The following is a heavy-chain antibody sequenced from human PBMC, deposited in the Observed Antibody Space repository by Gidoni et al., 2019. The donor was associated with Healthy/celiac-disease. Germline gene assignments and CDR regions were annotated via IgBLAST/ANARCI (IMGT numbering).Heavy chain of an antibody. CDR2: ISGSGGST. Sequence: EVQLLESGGGLVQPGGYLRLSCAASGFTFSSYAMSWVRPAPGKGLEWVSAISGSGGSTYYADSVKGRFTISRDNSKNTLYLQMNSLRAEDTAVYYCARNIAPAAISNWFDPWGQGTLVTVSS. D-gene: IGHD2-2*01. CDR1: GFTFSSYA. V-gene: IGHV3-23*01. J-gene: IGHJ5*02. CDR3: ARNIAPAAISNWFDP.